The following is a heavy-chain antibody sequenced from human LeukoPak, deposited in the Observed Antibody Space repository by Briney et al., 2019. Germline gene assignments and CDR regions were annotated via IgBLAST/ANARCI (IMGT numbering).Heavy chain of an antibody. CDR3: ARDWGYCSSTSCHVFDY. CDR1: GFTVSSNY. V-gene: IGHV3-53*01. Sequence: GRSLRLSCAASGFTVSSNYMSWVRQAPGKGLEWVSVIYSGDNTDYADSVKGRFTISRDNSKNTLYLQMNSLRAEDTGVYYCARDWGYCSSTSCHVFDYWGQGTLVTVSS. CDR2: IYSGDNT. J-gene: IGHJ4*02. D-gene: IGHD2-2*01.